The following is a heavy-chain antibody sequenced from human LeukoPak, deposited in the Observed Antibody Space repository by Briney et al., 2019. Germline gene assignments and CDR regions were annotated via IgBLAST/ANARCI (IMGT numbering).Heavy chain of an antibody. Sequence: GGSLRLSCAASRFSFSDSYMSWIRQAPGKGLEWVSYISSSGDYTAYADSVQGRFTISRDNAKNSLYLQMNSLRAEDTAVYYCASPLYYDTRGFYYQVFDWGQGTLVTVSS. CDR3: ASPLYYDTRGFYYQVFD. D-gene: IGHD3-22*01. CDR1: RFSFSDSY. CDR2: ISSSGDYT. J-gene: IGHJ4*02. V-gene: IGHV3-11*06.